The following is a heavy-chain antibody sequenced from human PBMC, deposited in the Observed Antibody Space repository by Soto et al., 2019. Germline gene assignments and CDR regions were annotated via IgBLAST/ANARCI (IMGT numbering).Heavy chain of an antibody. D-gene: IGHD7-27*01. Sequence: ASVKVYCKASGYTFSSYAMHWVRQAPGQRLEWMGWINAGYGNTKSSQKFQDRVTISRDTSASTAYMELTSLRSEDTAVYYCARDTGDGTFDFWGHGTLVTVSS. CDR3: ARDTGDGTFDF. CDR1: GYTFSSYA. J-gene: IGHJ4*01. V-gene: IGHV1-3*01. CDR2: INAGYGNT.